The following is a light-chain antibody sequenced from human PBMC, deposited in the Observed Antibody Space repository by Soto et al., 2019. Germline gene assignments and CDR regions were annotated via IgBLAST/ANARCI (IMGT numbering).Light chain of an antibody. J-gene: IGLJ2*01. CDR1: SSDVGGYNF. Sequence: QSALTQPPSASGSPGQSVTLSCTGTSSDVGGYNFVSWYQQHPGTAPKLMIYDVTNRPSGVSNRFSGSKSGNTASLTISGLQPEDEADYYCSSYTRSSTVVFGGGTKLTVL. CDR3: SSYTRSSTVV. V-gene: IGLV2-14*01. CDR2: DVT.